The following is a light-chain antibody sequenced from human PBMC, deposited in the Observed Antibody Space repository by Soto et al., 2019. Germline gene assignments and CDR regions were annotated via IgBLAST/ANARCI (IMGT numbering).Light chain of an antibody. CDR3: KRYNSNSRT. CDR1: QNVDNW. Sequence: DIQMTQSPSTLSASVGDRVTITCRASQNVDNWVAWYQQKPGKAPKFLIYDASNLESGVPSRFSGRGSGTEFTLTNSSLQPDDFATYYCKRYNSNSRTFGQGTRV. J-gene: IGKJ1*01. CDR2: DAS. V-gene: IGKV1-5*01.